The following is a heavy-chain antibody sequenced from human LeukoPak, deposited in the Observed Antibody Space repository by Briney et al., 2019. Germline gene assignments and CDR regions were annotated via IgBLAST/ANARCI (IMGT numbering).Heavy chain of an antibody. J-gene: IGHJ4*02. Sequence: GASVKVSCKASGYTFTSYKMHWVRQAPGQGLEWMGIINPRGGSTSYSQKFQGRVTMTRDTSTTTVCMELSSLRSEDTAVYYCARVGVLVGAPFDYWGQGALVTVSS. D-gene: IGHD1-26*01. CDR2: INPRGGST. CDR3: ARVGVLVGAPFDY. CDR1: GYTFTSYK. V-gene: IGHV1-46*01.